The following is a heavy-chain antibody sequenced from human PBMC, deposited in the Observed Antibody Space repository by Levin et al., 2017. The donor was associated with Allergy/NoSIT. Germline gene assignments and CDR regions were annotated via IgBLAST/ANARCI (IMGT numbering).Heavy chain of an antibody. CDR2: ISSTGAHT. Sequence: PGGSLRLSSAASGFTFSNYAMSWVRQAPGKGLEWVSTISSTGAHTYYADSVKGRFTISRDNSRNTLYLQMHGLGAEDTAIYYSAKIARITTSHHGDYGGDWGQGTLVTVSS. J-gene: IGHJ4*02. CDR3: AKIARITTSHHGDYGGD. V-gene: IGHV3-23*01. D-gene: IGHD4-17*01. CDR1: GFTFSNYA.